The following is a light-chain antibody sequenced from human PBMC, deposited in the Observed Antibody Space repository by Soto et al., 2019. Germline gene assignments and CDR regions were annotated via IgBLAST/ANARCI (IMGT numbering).Light chain of an antibody. CDR1: QDISNY. Sequence: INLTQSPSSLDASEGDRVTITCQASQDISNYLNWYQQKPGKAPKLLIYDASNLETGVPSRFSGSGSGTDFTFTISSLQPEDIATYYCQQYDNLPLMATFGQGTRLEVK. CDR3: QQYDNLPLMAT. V-gene: IGKV1-33*01. J-gene: IGKJ5*01. CDR2: DAS.